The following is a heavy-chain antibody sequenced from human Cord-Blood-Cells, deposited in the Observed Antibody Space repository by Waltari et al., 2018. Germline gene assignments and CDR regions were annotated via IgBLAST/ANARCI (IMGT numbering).Heavy chain of an antibody. CDR2: IIPILGIA. J-gene: IGHJ3*02. Sequence: QVQLVQSGAEVKKPGSSVKVSCKASGGTFSSYAISWVRQAPGQGLEWMGRIIPILGIANYAQKFQGRVTITADKSTSTAYMELSSLRSEDTAVYYCARDGSDSYYDFWSAFDIWGQGTMVTVSS. V-gene: IGHV1-69*09. CDR1: GGTFSSYA. CDR3: ARDGSDSYYDFWSAFDI. D-gene: IGHD3-3*01.